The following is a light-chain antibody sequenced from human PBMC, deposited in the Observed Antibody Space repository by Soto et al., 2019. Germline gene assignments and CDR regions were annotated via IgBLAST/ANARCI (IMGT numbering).Light chain of an antibody. CDR2: DAS. CDR1: QDISNY. J-gene: IGKJ1*01. V-gene: IGKV1-33*01. CDR3: QQYDNFLMT. Sequence: DIQMTQSPSSLSASVGDRVTITCQASQDISNYLNWYQQKPRKAPKILISDASNLKTGVPSRFSGSGAGTDFTFPISSLQPEDIATYYCQQYDNFLMTFGQGTKVEIK.